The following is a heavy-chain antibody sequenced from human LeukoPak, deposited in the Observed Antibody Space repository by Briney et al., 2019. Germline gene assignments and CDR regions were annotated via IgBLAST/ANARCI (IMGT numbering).Heavy chain of an antibody. V-gene: IGHV3-74*01. CDR1: GFTFSASW. CDR3: ARGLYYGMDV. CDR2: INGDGSTT. J-gene: IGHJ6*02. Sequence: GGSLRLSCAASGFTFSASWMYWVRQAPGKGLVWVSRINGDGSTTDYADSLKGRFTISRDNAKNTLYLQMNSLRVEDTAVYYCARGLYYGMDVWGQGTTVTVSS.